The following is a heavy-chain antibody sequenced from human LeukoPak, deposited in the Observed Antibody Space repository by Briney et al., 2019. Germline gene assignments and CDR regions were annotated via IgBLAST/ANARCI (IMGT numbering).Heavy chain of an antibody. J-gene: IGHJ2*01. CDR2: INHSGST. Sequence: NPSETLSLTCAVYGGSFSGYYWSWIRQPPGKGLEWIGEINHSGSTNYNPSLMSRVTISVDTSKNQFSLKLSSVTAADTAVYYCARRRVVVVAATVPSLKRYWYFDLWGRGTLVTVSS. D-gene: IGHD2-15*01. V-gene: IGHV4-34*01. CDR1: GGSFSGYY. CDR3: ARRRVVVVAATVPSLKRYWYFDL.